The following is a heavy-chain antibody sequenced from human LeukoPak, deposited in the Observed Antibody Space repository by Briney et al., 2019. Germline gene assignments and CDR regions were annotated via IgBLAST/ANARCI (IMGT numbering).Heavy chain of an antibody. Sequence: ASVKVSCKATGGTFSSYGISWVRQAPGQGLEWMGGIIPIFGTANYAQKIQGRVTITADESTSRAYMELSSLRSEDTAVYYCAGTLSLEWSIGTYYYYGMDVWGQGTTVTVSS. D-gene: IGHD3-3*01. J-gene: IGHJ6*02. CDR3: AGTLSLEWSIGTYYYYGMDV. V-gene: IGHV1-69*01. CDR2: IIPIFGTA. CDR1: GGTFSSYG.